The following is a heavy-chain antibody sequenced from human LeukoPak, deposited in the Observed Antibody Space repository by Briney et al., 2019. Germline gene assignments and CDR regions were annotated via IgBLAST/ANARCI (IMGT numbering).Heavy chain of an antibody. V-gene: IGHV3-7*01. D-gene: IGHD3-10*01. CDR1: GFTFITYW. CDR3: ARYGLLWFGEFSKHFDY. Sequence: GGSLRLSCAASGFTFITYWISWVRQAPGRGLEWVANIKQDGSVKYYVDSAKGRFTISRDNAKNSLYLQMNSLRAEDTAVYYCARYGLLWFGEFSKHFDYWGQGTLVTVSS. J-gene: IGHJ4*02. CDR2: IKQDGSVK.